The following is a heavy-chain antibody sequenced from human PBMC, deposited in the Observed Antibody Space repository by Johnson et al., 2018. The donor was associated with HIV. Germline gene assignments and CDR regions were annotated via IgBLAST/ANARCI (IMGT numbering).Heavy chain of an antibody. J-gene: IGHJ3*02. D-gene: IGHD5-24*01. CDR2: ISYDGSNK. CDR1: GFTFSSYA. V-gene: IGHV3-30-3*01. CDR3: ARDGDEFGDGYNPTEI. Sequence: QVQLMESGGGVVQPGRSLRLSCAAYGFTFSSYAMHWVRQAPGKGLEWVAVISYDGSNKYYADSVKGQFTITTDNSKNTLYLQMNSLRAEDTAVYYCARDGDEFGDGYNPTEIWGQGTMVTVSS.